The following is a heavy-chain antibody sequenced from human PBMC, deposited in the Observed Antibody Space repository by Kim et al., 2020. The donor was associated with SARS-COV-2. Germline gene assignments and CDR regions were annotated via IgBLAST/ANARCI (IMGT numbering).Heavy chain of an antibody. Sequence: GGSLRLSCTASGFTFGDYAMSWFRQAPGKGLEWVGFIRSKAYGGTTEYAASVKGRFTISRDDSKSIAYLQMNSLKTEDTAVYYCTGGHSSSWYGTGYYFDYWGQGTLVTISS. CDR3: TGGHSSSWYGTGYYFDY. V-gene: IGHV3-49*03. J-gene: IGHJ4*02. CDR2: IRSKAYGGTT. D-gene: IGHD6-13*01. CDR1: GFTFGDYA.